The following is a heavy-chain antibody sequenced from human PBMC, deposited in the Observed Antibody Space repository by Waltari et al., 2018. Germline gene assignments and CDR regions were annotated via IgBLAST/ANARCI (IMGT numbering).Heavy chain of an antibody. CDR1: GFTFSSYW. V-gene: IGHV3-74*01. J-gene: IGHJ4*02. CDR3: VRDTFD. Sequence: EVQLVESGGGLVQPGGSLRLSCAASGFTFSSYWMHWVRQAPGKGLVWVARINTEGSTATYADSVKGRFTISRDNAKNTLYLQMNSLRAEDTAIYYCVRDTFDWGQGTLVTVSS. CDR2: INTEGSTA.